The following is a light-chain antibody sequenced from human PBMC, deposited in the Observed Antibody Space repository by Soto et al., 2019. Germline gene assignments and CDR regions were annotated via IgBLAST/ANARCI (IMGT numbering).Light chain of an antibody. J-gene: IGKJ5*01. CDR3: QQYSNLIT. CDR2: GAS. V-gene: IGKV3-15*01. CDR1: QNLRSS. Sequence: VMTQSPATLSVSPGERASLSCRASQNLRSSLAWYQQKPGQAPRLLIYGASTRATGIPARFSGSGSGTEFTLTISSLQPEDFATYFCQQYSNLITFGQGTRLEI.